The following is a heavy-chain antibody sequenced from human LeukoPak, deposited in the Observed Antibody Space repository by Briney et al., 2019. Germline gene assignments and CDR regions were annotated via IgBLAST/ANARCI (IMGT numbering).Heavy chain of an antibody. V-gene: IGHV1-2*02. CDR2: INPNSGGT. CDR1: GYTFIDYY. D-gene: IGHD2-2*01. J-gene: IGHJ5*02. Sequence: ASVKASCKASGYTFIDYYMHWVRQAPGQGLEWMGWINPNSGGTDYAQKFQGRVTMTRDTSIDTAYMELSRLTSDDTAVYYCARDRITDCSTTSCTIANWFDPWGQGTLVTVSS. CDR3: ARDRITDCSTTSCTIANWFDP.